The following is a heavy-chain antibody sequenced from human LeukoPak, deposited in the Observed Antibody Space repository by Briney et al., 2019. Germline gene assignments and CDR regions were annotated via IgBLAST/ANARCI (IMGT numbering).Heavy chain of an antibody. D-gene: IGHD4/OR15-4a*01. CDR2: LSGSGENT. J-gene: IGHJ4*02. CDR1: GFTFSNYA. V-gene: IGHV3-23*01. Sequence: GGSLRLSCAASGFTFSNYALTWVRQAPGKGLEWVSTLSGSGENTYYADSVKGRFTISRDNSKNTLYLQMNSLRAEDTAVYYCARRAGAYSHPYDYWGQGTLVTVSS. CDR3: ARRAGAYSHPYDY.